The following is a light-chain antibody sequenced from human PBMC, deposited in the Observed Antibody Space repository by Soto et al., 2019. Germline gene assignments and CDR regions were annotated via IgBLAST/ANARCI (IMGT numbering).Light chain of an antibody. J-gene: IGKJ1*01. CDR3: QQYSNHWA. V-gene: IGKV1-5*01. Sequence: DIQMTQSPSTLSASVGDRVTITCRASQRISSWLAWYQQKPGKVPKLLIYDASNLESGVPSRFSGSGSATEFTLTITSLQPDDFATYYCQQYSNHWAFGQGTKVESK. CDR1: QRISSW. CDR2: DAS.